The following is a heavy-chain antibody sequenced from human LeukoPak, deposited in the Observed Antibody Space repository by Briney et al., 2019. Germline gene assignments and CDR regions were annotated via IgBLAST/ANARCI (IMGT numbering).Heavy chain of an antibody. CDR3: ARHVIIHWSDP. CDR1: GGSISSSSYY. CDR2: ISYSGST. J-gene: IGHJ5*02. Sequence: PSETLSLTCTVSGGSISSSSYYWGWIRQPPGKGLEWIGSISYSGSTYYNPSLKSRVTISVDTSRNQFSLKLSSVTAADTAVYYCARHVIIHWSDPWGQGTLVTVSS. D-gene: IGHD3-3*01. V-gene: IGHV4-39*01.